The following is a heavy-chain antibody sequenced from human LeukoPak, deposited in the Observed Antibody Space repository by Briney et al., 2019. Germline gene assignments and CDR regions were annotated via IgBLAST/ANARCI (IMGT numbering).Heavy chain of an antibody. Sequence: GRSLRLSCAVSGFTFSSYGMHWVRQAPGKGLEWVAVISYDGSNKYYADSVKGRFTISRDNSKNTLYLQMNSLRAEDTAVYYCAKDHDYGDYVLDYWGQGTLVTVSS. D-gene: IGHD4-17*01. CDR3: AKDHDYGDYVLDY. V-gene: IGHV3-30*18. CDR1: GFTFSSYG. J-gene: IGHJ4*02. CDR2: ISYDGSNK.